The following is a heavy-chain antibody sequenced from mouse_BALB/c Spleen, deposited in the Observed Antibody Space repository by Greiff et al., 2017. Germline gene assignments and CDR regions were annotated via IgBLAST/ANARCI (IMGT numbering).Heavy chain of an antibody. V-gene: IGHV1S56*01. Sequence: VQLQQSGPELVKPGASVKMSCKASGYTFTSYYIHWVKQRPGQGLEWIGWIYPGDGSTKYNEKFKGKTTLTADKSSSTAYMLLSSLTSEDSAIYFCARPLLNYYAMDYWGQGTSVTVSS. J-gene: IGHJ4*01. CDR1: GYTFTSYY. CDR3: ARPLLNYYAMDY. D-gene: IGHD2-10*01. CDR2: IYPGDGST.